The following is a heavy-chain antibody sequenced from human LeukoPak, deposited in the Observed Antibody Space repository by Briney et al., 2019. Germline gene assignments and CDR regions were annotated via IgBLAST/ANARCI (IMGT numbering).Heavy chain of an antibody. J-gene: IGHJ4*02. V-gene: IGHV4-59*08. CDR2: IYYSGST. CDR3: ARLIVGASEYYFDY. CDR1: GGSINSYY. Sequence: SETLSLTCNVSGGSINSYYWSWIRQPPGKGLDWIAYIYYSGSTKYSPSLKSRVTISVDTSKNQLSLKLSSVTAADTAVYYCARLIVGASEYYFDYWGQRTRVTVST. D-gene: IGHD1-26*01.